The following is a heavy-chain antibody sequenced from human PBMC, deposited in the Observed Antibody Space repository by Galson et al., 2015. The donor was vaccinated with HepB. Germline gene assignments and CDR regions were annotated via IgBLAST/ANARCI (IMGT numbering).Heavy chain of an antibody. V-gene: IGHV3-30*04. CDR3: ASEYYDILTGYIYGMDV. CDR1: GFTFSSYA. D-gene: IGHD3-9*01. CDR2: ISYDGSNK. J-gene: IGHJ6*02. Sequence: SLRLSCAASGFTFSSYAMHWVRQAPGKGLEWVAVISYDGSNKYYADSVKGRFTISRDNSKNTLYLQMNSLRAEDTAVYYCASEYYDILTGYIYGMDVWGQGTTVTVSS.